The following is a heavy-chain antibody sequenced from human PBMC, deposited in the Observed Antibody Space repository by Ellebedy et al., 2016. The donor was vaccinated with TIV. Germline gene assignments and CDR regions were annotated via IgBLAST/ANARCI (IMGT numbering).Heavy chain of an antibody. D-gene: IGHD5-24*01. Sequence: SETLSLXXTVSGASITSPNSFWGWIRQPPGMGLEWVGSIYNSGCTSYNPSLESRVTISLDTSKNQFSLKLASVTAADTAVYFCARGTGGYNWAYWGPGILVTVSS. CDR3: ARGTGGYNWAY. J-gene: IGHJ4*02. V-gene: IGHV4-39*07. CDR1: GASITSPNSF. CDR2: IYNSGCT.